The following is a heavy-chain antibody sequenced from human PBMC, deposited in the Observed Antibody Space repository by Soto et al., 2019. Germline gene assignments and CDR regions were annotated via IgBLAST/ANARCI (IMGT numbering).Heavy chain of an antibody. CDR2: IYYSGST. CDR3: ARFAPGGGSCYLCWFDP. Sequence: PSETLSLTCTVSCGSISSGGYYWSWIRQHPGKGLEWIGYIYYSGSTYYNPSLKSRVTISVDTSKNQFSLKLSSVTAADTAVYYCARFAPGGGSCYLCWFDPWGQGTLVTVPS. CDR1: CGSISSGGYY. D-gene: IGHD2-15*01. V-gene: IGHV4-31*03. J-gene: IGHJ5*02.